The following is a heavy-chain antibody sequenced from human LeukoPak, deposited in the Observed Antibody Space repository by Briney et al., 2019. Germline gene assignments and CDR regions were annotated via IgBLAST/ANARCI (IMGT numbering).Heavy chain of an antibody. CDR1: GGSINSYY. V-gene: IGHV4-59*08. Sequence: PSETLSLTCTVSGGSINSYYWSWIRQPPGKGLEWIGYIYYSGSTNYNPSLKSRVTISVDTSKNQFSLKVTSVTAADTAIYYCARHDSSGYKYWGQGTLVTVSS. D-gene: IGHD3-22*01. CDR3: ARHDSSGYKY. CDR2: IYYSGST. J-gene: IGHJ4*02.